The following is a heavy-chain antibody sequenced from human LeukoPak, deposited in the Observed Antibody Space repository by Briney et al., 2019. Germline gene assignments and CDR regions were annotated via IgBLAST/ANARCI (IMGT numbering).Heavy chain of an antibody. D-gene: IGHD6-19*01. CDR3: ARDRSIAVAGTLFPFDP. J-gene: IGHJ5*02. CDR2: ISGSGGST. Sequence: GGSLRLSCAASGFTFSSYAMNWVRQAPRKGLEWVSAISGSGGSTYYADSVKGRFTISRDNSKNTLYLQMNSLRAEDTAVYYCARDRSIAVAGTLFPFDPWGQGTLVTVSS. CDR1: GFTFSSYA. V-gene: IGHV3-23*01.